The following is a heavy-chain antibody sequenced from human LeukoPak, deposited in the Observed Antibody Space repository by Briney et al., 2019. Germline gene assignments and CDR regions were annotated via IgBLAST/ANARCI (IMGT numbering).Heavy chain of an antibody. J-gene: IGHJ5*02. Sequence: ASVKVSCKASGYTFTSYDINWVRQATGQGLEWMGWMNPNSGNTGYAQKFQGRVTITRNTSISTAYMELSSLRSEDTAVYYCARDYGSGSYSWFDPWGQGTLVTVSS. CDR2: MNPNSGNT. CDR3: ARDYGSGSYSWFDP. CDR1: GYTFTSYD. V-gene: IGHV1-8*03. D-gene: IGHD3-10*01.